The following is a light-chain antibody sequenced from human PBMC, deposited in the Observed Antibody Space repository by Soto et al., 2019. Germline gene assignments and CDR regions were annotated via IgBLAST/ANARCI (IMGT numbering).Light chain of an antibody. CDR1: QDISDY. J-gene: IGKJ1*01. Sequence: DIQLTQSPSFLSASVGDRVTITCRASQDISDYLAWYQQRPGKAPKLLIYAASTLQSAVPSRFSGSGSGTEFTPTIRSMQPDDFATYYCQQYYSYTQTFGTGTKGDIK. CDR2: AAS. CDR3: QQYYSYTQT. V-gene: IGKV1-9*01.